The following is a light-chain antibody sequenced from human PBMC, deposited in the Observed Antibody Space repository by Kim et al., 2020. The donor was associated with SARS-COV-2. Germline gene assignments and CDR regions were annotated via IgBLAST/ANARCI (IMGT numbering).Light chain of an antibody. CDR2: DVT. J-gene: IGLJ1*01. V-gene: IGLV2-14*04. CDR1: SSDVGGYDY. CDR3: SSYTSSVTFV. Sequence: GRSITISCPGTSSDVGGYDYVSWYQQHPGKAPKLMIYDVTKRPSGVSNRFSGSKSGNTASLTISGLQAEDEADYYCSSYTSSVTFVFGTGTKVTVL.